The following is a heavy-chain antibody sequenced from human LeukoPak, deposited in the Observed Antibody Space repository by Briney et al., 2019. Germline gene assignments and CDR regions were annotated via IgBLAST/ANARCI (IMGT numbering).Heavy chain of an antibody. CDR1: GLAFSEYG. CDR3: TTSGWFDH. Sequence: KPGRSLRLSCTASGLAFSEYGMHWVRQAPGKGLEWVGRIKSESDGGTTDYAAPVKGRFTISRDDSKNTLFLQMNSLQTEDTAVYYCTTSGWFDHWGQGTLVTVSS. J-gene: IGHJ5*02. D-gene: IGHD1-26*01. CDR2: IKSESDGGTT. V-gene: IGHV3-15*01.